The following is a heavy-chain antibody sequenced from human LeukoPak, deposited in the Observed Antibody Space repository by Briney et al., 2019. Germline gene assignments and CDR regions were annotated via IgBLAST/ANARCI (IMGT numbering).Heavy chain of an antibody. CDR3: ATARNDYSNYMDY. D-gene: IGHD4-11*01. Sequence: GGSLRLSCAASGFTFSSYGMHWVRQAPGKGLEWVAVISCDGSNKYYADSVKGRFTISRDNSKNTLYLQMNSLRAEDTAVYYCATARNDYSNYMDYWGQGTLVTVSS. CDR1: GFTFSSYG. CDR2: ISCDGSNK. V-gene: IGHV3-30*03. J-gene: IGHJ4*02.